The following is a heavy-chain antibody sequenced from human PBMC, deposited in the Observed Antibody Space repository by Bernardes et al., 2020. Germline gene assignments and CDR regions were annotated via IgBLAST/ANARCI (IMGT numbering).Heavy chain of an antibody. V-gene: IGHV3-74*01. J-gene: IGHJ5*02. CDR2: IKGDGSST. Sequence: GSLRLACAASGFTFNNYWMHWVRQAPGKGLVWVSRIKGDGSSTSYADSVRGRFTISRDNAKNTLYLQMNSLSAEDAAVYYCTRSDWFDPWGQGTLVTVSS. CDR3: TRSDWFDP. CDR1: GFTFNNYW.